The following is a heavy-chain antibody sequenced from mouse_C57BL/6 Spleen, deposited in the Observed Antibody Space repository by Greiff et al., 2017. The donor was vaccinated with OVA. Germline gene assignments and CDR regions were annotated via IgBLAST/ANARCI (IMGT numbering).Heavy chain of an antibody. CDR2: IDPETGGT. D-gene: IGHD4-1*01. CDR1: GYTFTDYE. Sequence: QVQLQQSGAELVRPGASVTLSCKASGYTFTDYEMHWVKQTPVHGLEWIGAIDPETGGTAYNQKFKGKAILTADKTSSTAYMELRSLTSVNSAVYYCTEWANWDSWFAYWGQGTLVTVSA. V-gene: IGHV1-15*01. J-gene: IGHJ3*01. CDR3: TEWANWDSWFAY.